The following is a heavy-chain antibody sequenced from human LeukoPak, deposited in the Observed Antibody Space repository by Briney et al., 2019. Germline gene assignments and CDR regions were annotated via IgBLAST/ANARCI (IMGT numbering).Heavy chain of an antibody. D-gene: IGHD6-19*01. CDR1: GFTFSSYA. J-gene: IGHJ4*02. CDR2: ISGSGGST. V-gene: IGHV3-23*01. CDR3: AKSKTGYSSGWSRPYYFDY. Sequence: PGGSLRLSCAASGFTFSSYAMSWVRQAPGKGLEWVSAISGSGGSTYYADSVKGRFTISRDNSKNTLYLQMNSLRAVDTAVYYCAKSKTGYSSGWSRPYYFDYWGQGTLVTVSS.